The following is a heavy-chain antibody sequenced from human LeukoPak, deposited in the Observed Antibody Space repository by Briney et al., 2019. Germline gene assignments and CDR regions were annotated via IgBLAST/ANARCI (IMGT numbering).Heavy chain of an antibody. CDR2: IYDSGST. CDR1: GDSFSSYD. Sequence: SEILSLTCTVSGDSFSSYDLSWIRQPPGKGLEWVGYIYDSGSTNYNTSLKSRVTISLDTSKNHYSLKLRSVTAADTALYYCARGNPVATTGTKGGWFDPWGQGTLVTVSS. D-gene: IGHD1-1*01. J-gene: IGHJ5*02. CDR3: ARGNPVATTGTKGGWFDP. V-gene: IGHV4-59*01.